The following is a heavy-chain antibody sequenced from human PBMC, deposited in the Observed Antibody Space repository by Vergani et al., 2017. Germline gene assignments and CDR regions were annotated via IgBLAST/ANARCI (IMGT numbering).Heavy chain of an antibody. CDR2: IYYSGST. D-gene: IGHD2-15*01. CDR1: GGSISSYY. J-gene: IGHJ6*03. CDR3: AIGQYCPYYDSFMDV. V-gene: IGHV4-59*01. Sequence: QVQLQEPGPGLVKPSETLSLTCTVSGGSISSYYWSWIRSPPGKGLEWIGYIYYSGSTNYNPSLKSRVTISVDTSKNQFSLKRSSVTAADTAVYYCAIGQYCPYYDSFMDVWSKGTSVTVSS.